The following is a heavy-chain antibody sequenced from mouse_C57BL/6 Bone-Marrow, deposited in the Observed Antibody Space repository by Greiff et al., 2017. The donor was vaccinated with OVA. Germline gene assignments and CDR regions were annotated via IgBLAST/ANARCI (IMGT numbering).Heavy chain of an antibody. CDR2: INPNNGGT. CDR3: ARPPHYYGSSWFAY. CDR1: GYTFTDYN. J-gene: IGHJ3*01. V-gene: IGHV1-22*01. D-gene: IGHD1-1*01. Sequence: EVKLQESGPELVKPGASVKMSCKASGYTFTDYNMHWVKQSHGKSLEWLGYINPNNGGTSYNQKFKGKATLTVNKSSSTAYMELRSLTSEDSAVYYCARPPHYYGSSWFAYWGQGTLVTVSA.